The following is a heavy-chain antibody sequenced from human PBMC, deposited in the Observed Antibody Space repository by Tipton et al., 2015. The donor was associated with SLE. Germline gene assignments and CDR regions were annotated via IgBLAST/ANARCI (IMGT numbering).Heavy chain of an antibody. CDR2: IHYTVST. V-gene: IGHV4-61*01. D-gene: IGHD2-8*02. Sequence: TLSLTCTVSGGSVSSNPHYWSWIRQPPGKGLEWIGDIHYTVSTNYNPSLNSRVTISVDTSKHQVSLKLSSVTAADTAVYYCATIDPDGHTGVTPGDNWGQGTLVTVSS. CDR3: ATIDPDGHTGVTPGDN. J-gene: IGHJ4*02. CDR1: GGSVSSNPHY.